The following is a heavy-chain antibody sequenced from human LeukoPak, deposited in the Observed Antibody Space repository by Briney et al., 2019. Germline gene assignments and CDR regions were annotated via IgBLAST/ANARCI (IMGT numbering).Heavy chain of an antibody. CDR3: AKDTASGYCSGGSCYSPWFDP. CDR1: GFTFSSYA. Sequence: PGGSLRLSCAASGFTFSSYAMSWVRQAPGKGLEWVSAISGSGGTAYYADSVKGRFTISRDNSKNTLYLHMNSLRAEDTAVYYCAKDTASGYCSGGSCYSPWFDPWGQGTMVTVSS. D-gene: IGHD2-15*01. CDR2: ISGSGGTA. V-gene: IGHV3-23*01. J-gene: IGHJ5*02.